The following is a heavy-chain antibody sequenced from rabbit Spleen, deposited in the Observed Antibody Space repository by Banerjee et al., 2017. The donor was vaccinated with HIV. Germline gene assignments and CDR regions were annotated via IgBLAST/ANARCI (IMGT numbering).Heavy chain of an antibody. V-gene: IGHV1S43*01. CDR1: GFDLSSYYY. J-gene: IGHJ4*01. CDR3: VRDQARMLDL. Sequence: QEQLEESGGGLVQPEGSLALTCKASGFDLSSYYYMCWVRQAPGKGLEWIGIIYAAKGSTHYASWVNGRFTISNDNAQNTVDLQMNSLTAADTATYFCVRDQARMLDLWGPGTLVTVS. CDR2: IYAAKGST.